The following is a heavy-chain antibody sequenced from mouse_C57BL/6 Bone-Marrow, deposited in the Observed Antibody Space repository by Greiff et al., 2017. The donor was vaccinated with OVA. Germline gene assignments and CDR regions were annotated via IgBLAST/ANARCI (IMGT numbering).Heavy chain of an antibody. Sequence: VQLQQPGAELVKPGASVKLSCKASGYTFTSYWMHWVKQRPGQGLEWIGMIHPNSGSTNYNEKFKSKATLTVDNSSSTAYMQLSSMTSEDSAVYYSARLHLPYYAMDYWGQGTSVTVSA. CDR3: ARLHLPYYAMDY. CDR2: IHPNSGST. CDR1: GYTFTSYW. V-gene: IGHV1-64*01. J-gene: IGHJ4*01. D-gene: IGHD2-1*01.